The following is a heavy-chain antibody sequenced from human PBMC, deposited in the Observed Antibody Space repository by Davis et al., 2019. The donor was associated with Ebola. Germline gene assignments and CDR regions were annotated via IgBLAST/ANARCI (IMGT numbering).Heavy chain of an antibody. V-gene: IGHV4-34*01. Sequence: MPSETLSLTCAVYGGSFSGYYWSWIRQPPGKGLEWIGEINHSGSTNYNPSLKSRVTISVDTSKNQFSLKLSSVTAADTAVYYCARQFDPWGQGILVTVSS. CDR1: GGSFSGYY. CDR3: ARQFDP. CDR2: INHSGST. J-gene: IGHJ5*02.